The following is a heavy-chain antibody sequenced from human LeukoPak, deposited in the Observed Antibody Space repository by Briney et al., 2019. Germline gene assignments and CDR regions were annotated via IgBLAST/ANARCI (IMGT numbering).Heavy chain of an antibody. D-gene: IGHD2-15*01. CDR3: ARDRGYCSGGSCLNDAFDI. V-gene: IGHV3-66*01. CDR1: GFTVSSSY. J-gene: IGHJ3*02. CDR2: IYSGGST. Sequence: GGSLRLSCAASGFTVSSSYMSWVRQAPGKGLEWVSVIYSGGSTYYADSVKGRFTFSRDNSKNTLYLQMNSLRAEDTAVYYCARDRGYCSGGSCLNDAFDIWGQGTMVTVSS.